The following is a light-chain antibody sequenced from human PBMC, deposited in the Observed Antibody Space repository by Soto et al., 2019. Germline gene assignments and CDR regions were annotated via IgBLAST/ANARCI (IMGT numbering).Light chain of an antibody. CDR1: QSVSSSY. CDR3: QQYGSSPLT. V-gene: IGKV3-20*01. J-gene: IGKJ4*01. Sequence: EIVLTQSPGTLSLSPGERATLSCRASQSVSSSYLAWYQQKPGQAPRHLIYGASSRATGIPDRFRGSGSGTDFTLTISRLEPEDSAVYYCQQYGSSPLTFGGGTKVAIK. CDR2: GAS.